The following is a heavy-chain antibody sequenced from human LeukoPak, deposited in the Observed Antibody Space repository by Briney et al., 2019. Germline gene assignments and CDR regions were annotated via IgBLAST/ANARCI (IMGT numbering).Heavy chain of an antibody. CDR2: IYYSGST. D-gene: IGHD4-23*01. CDR3: AREMGVVTAHGIDV. V-gene: IGHV4-39*02. J-gene: IGHJ6*02. Sequence: SETLSLTCIVSGGSISSISSNNYHWGWIRQPPGKGLEWIGSIYYSGSTYYNPSLKSRVTISVDTSENQFSLKLSPVTAADTALYYCAREMGVVTAHGIDVWGQGTTVTVSS. CDR1: GGSISSISSNNYH.